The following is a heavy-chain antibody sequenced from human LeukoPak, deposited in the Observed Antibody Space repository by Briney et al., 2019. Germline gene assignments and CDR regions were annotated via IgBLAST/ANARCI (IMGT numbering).Heavy chain of an antibody. Sequence: PGGSLRLSCAASGFSFSSYEMNWVRQAPGKGLEWVSYISSSGSAIDYVDSVKGRFTISRDNAKNSVYLQMNSLRAEDTAFYYCAAYYHDYSPKAVWGQGTLVTVSS. D-gene: IGHD1-26*01. CDR1: GFSFSSYE. J-gene: IGHJ3*01. V-gene: IGHV3-48*03. CDR3: AAYYHDYSPKAV. CDR2: ISSSGSAI.